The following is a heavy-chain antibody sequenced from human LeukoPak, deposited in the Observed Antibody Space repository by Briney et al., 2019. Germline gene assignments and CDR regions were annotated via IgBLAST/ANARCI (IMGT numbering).Heavy chain of an antibody. Sequence: PGGSLRFSCAASGFTFDDFAMHWVRQAPGKGWKGFSGISWNSGSIGYADSVKGRFTISRDNAKNSLDLQMNSLRADDTAFYYCARDTLGEGEDANYAVYYFDYWGQGTVVTVSS. D-gene: IGHD4/OR15-4a*01. CDR2: ISWNSGSI. J-gene: IGHJ4*02. V-gene: IGHV3-9*01. CDR3: ARDTLGEGEDANYAVYYFDY. CDR1: GFTFDDFA.